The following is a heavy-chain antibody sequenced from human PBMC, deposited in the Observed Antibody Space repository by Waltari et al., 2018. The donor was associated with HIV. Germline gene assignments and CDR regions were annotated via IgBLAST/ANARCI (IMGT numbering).Heavy chain of an antibody. CDR2: IDHSGST. J-gene: IGHJ1*01. Sequence: QVQLQQWGTGLLMPSETLSLTCAVYGGSFTAYYWTWIRQSPGNGLEWIGEIDHSGSTNYNPSLQIHVTTSVGASKNQFSLKLTSVTAADTGLYYCARGPHTSIFGVVKYFQPWGQGTLVIVSS. D-gene: IGHD3-3*01. CDR1: GGSFTAYY. CDR3: ARGPHTSIFGVVKYFQP. V-gene: IGHV4-34*02.